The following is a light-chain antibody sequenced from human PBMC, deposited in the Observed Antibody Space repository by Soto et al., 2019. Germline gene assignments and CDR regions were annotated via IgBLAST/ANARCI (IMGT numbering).Light chain of an antibody. CDR2: GAS. J-gene: IGKJ4*01. CDR3: QQRSKLPRT. V-gene: IGKV3-11*01. CDR1: QSVSDY. Sequence: EITLTQSPGTLSLSPGERATLSCRASQSVSDYLAWYQQKAGQPPRVLIYGASNRATDIPARFSGSGSGTDLTLTISRLEPEDSAVYYCQQRSKLPRTFGGGTRVEIK.